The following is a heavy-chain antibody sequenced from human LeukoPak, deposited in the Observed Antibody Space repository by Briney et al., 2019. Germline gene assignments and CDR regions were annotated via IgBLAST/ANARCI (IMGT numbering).Heavy chain of an antibody. Sequence: PGGSLRLSCAASGFTFSSYGMHWVRQAPGKGLEWVAVIWYDGSNKYYADSVKGRFTISRDNSKNTLYLQMNSLRAEDTAVYYCARDRHYYDSSGSHYYFDYWGQGTLVTVSS. D-gene: IGHD3-22*01. CDR1: GFTFSSYG. CDR2: IWYDGSNK. J-gene: IGHJ4*02. V-gene: IGHV3-33*01. CDR3: ARDRHYYDSSGSHYYFDY.